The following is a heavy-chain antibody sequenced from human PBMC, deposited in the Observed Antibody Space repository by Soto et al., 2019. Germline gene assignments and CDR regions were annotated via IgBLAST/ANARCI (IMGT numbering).Heavy chain of an antibody. CDR2: ISYDGSNK. D-gene: IGHD6-19*01. Sequence: GGSLRLSCAASGFTFSSYGMHWVRQAPGKGLEWVAVISYDGSNKYYADSVKGRFTISRDNSKNTLYLQMNSLRAEDTAVYYCATAVAGTSDPPFDYWGQGTLVTVSS. V-gene: IGHV3-30*03. CDR1: GFTFSSYG. J-gene: IGHJ4*02. CDR3: ATAVAGTSDPPFDY.